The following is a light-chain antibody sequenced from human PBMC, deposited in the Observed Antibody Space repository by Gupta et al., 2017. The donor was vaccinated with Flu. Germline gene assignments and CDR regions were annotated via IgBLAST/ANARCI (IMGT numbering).Light chain of an antibody. CDR1: QSVLYSSNNKNY. V-gene: IGKV4-1*01. CDR3: QQDLNIPRT. CDR2: WAS. Sequence: DIVMTQSPDSLAVSLGERATINCKSSQSVLYSSNNKNYLAWYQQRPGQPPKLLIYWASTRESGVPDRFSGSGSGTDFALTISSLQAEDVATYYCQQDLNIPRTFGQGTKVEIK. J-gene: IGKJ1*01.